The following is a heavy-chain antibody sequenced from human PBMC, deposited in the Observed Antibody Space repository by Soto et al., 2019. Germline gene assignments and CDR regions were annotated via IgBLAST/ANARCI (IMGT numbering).Heavy chain of an antibody. D-gene: IGHD6-19*01. CDR1: GFTFSSYA. CDR3: AKDSYSSGGVLNDY. V-gene: IGHV3-23*01. Sequence: PGGSLRLSCAASGFTFSSYAMSWVRQAPGKGLGWVSAISGSGGSTYYADSVKGRFTISRDNSKNTLYLQMNSLRAEDTAVYYCAKDSYSSGGVLNDYWGQGTLVTVSS. J-gene: IGHJ4*02. CDR2: ISGSGGST.